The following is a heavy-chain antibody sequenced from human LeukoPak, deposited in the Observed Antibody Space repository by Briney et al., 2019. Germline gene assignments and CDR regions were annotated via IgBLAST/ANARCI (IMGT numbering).Heavy chain of an antibody. CDR2: ISGRSSHI. D-gene: IGHD3-16*01. J-gene: IGHJ1*01. V-gene: IGHV3-21*01. Sequence: GGSLRLSCSASGFSFSDYDMNWVRQAPGKGLEWVSAISGRSSHIYYGESVKGRFTISRDNAKNSLYLQMDSLGAEDTAVYYCGRAFPPLRTSSAGDLWGQGTLVIVSS. CDR3: GRAFPPLRTSSAGDL. CDR1: GFSFSDYD.